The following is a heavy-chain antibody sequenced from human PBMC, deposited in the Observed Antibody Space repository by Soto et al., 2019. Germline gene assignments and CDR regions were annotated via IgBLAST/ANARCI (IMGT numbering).Heavy chain of an antibody. CDR2: ISYDGSTI. J-gene: IGHJ4*02. CDR3: AKGPWHLAHGHYFDY. D-gene: IGHD5-12*01. Sequence: QVQVVESGGGVVQPGRSLRLSCAASGFTFSNYAMHWVRQAPGKGLEWVAGISYDGSTIYYVDSVKGRFTVSRDNSKNTLYLHMTSLRSEDTAAYSCAKGPWHLAHGHYFDYWGQGTLVTVSS. CDR1: GFTFSNYA. V-gene: IGHV3-30*18.